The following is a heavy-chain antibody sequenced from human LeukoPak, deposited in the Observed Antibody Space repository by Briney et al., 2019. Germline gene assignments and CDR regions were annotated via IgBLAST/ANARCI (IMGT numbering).Heavy chain of an antibody. CDR1: GFIFDDYG. CDR2: INWNGGST. D-gene: IGHD3-22*01. Sequence: GGALRLSCAASGFIFDDYGMTWVRQAPGKGLEWVSGINWNGGSTGYADSVKGRFTISRDNAKNSLYLQMNSLRAEDTALYYCARGRIGYDSSGCSFHYWGQGTLVTVSS. CDR3: ARGRIGYDSSGCSFHY. J-gene: IGHJ4*02. V-gene: IGHV3-20*04.